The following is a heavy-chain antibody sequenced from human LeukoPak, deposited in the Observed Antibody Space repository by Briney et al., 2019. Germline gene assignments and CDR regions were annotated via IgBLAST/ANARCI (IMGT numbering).Heavy chain of an antibody. CDR3: ARAVSGRFDY. CDR1: GASISSFY. D-gene: IGHD6-19*01. V-gene: IGHV4-59*08. Sequence: KPSETLSLTCAVSGASISSFYWSWIRQPPGKGLEWIGYVFYTGDTNYNPSLKSRVTVSLDTFKSQVSLSLTSVTAADTAIYYCARAVSGRFDYWGQGTLVTVSS. J-gene: IGHJ4*02. CDR2: VFYTGDT.